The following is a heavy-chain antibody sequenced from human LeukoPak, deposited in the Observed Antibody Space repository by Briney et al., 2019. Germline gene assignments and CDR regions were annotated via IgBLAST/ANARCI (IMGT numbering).Heavy chain of an antibody. CDR2: ISYSGRT. D-gene: IGHD3-22*01. J-gene: IGHJ4*02. V-gene: IGHV4-59*11. Sequence: PSETLSLICIVSGGSISDHYWSWIRRPPGKGLDWIGHISYSGRTNYNLSLKSRVTISLDTSRHQFSLKLTSVTAADTAVYYCARVFSDSSGYPFDNWGQGTLVTVSS. CDR1: GGSISDHY. CDR3: ARVFSDSSGYPFDN.